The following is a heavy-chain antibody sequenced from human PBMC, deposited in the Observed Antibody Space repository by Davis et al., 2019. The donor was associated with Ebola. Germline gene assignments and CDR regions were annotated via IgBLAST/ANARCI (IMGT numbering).Heavy chain of an antibody. J-gene: IGHJ4*02. CDR1: GFTFSSYA. V-gene: IGHV3-23*01. CDR3: AKDIPAYYDFWSGYWI. D-gene: IGHD3-3*01. Sequence: GESLKISCAASGFTFSSYAMSWVRQAPGKGLEWVSALSGSGGSTYYADSVKGRFIISRDNSKNTLYLQMNSLRAEDTAVYYCAKDIPAYYDFWSGYWIWGQGTLVTVSS. CDR2: LSGSGGST.